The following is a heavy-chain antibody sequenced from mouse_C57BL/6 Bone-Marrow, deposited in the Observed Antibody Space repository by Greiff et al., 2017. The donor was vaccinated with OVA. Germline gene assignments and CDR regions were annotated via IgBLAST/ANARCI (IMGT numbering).Heavy chain of an antibody. V-gene: IGHV5-17*01. D-gene: IGHD2-2*01. CDR1: GFTFSDYG. Sequence: EVNLVESGGGLVKPGGSLKLSCAASGFTFSDYGMHWVRQAPEKGLEWVAYISSGSSTIYYADTGKGRFTISRDNAKNTLFLQMTSLRSEDTAKYYCARPGYGYDDYYAMDYWGQGTSVTVSS. J-gene: IGHJ4*01. CDR3: ARPGYGYDDYYAMDY. CDR2: ISSGSSTI.